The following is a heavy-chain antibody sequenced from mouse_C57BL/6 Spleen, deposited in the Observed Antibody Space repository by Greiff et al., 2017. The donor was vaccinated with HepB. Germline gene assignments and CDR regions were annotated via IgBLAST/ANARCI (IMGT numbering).Heavy chain of an antibody. V-gene: IGHV5-12*01. CDR2: ISNGGGST. Sequence: EVHLVESGGGLVQPGGSLKLSCAASGFTFSDYYMYWVRQTPEKRLEWVAYISNGGGSTYYPDTVKGRFTISRDNAKNTLYLQMSRLKSEDTAMYYCARGDDYDGIFDYWGQGTTLTVSS. J-gene: IGHJ2*01. CDR3: ARGDDYDGIFDY. CDR1: GFTFSDYY. D-gene: IGHD2-4*01.